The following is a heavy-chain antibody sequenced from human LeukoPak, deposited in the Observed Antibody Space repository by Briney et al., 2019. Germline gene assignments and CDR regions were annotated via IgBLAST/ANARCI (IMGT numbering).Heavy chain of an antibody. Sequence: GESLKISCKGSGYSFTSYWIGWVRQLPGKGLEWMGIIYPGDSDTRYSPSFQGQVTISADKSISTAYLQWSSLKASDTAMYYCASCMVRGATYMDVWGKGTTVTISS. J-gene: IGHJ6*03. CDR1: GYSFTSYW. V-gene: IGHV5-51*01. D-gene: IGHD3-10*01. CDR3: ASCMVRGATYMDV. CDR2: IYPGDSDT.